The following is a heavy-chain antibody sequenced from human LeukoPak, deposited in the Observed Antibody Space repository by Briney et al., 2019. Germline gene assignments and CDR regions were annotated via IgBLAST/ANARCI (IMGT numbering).Heavy chain of an antibody. CDR1: GFTFDDYA. Sequence: PGRSLRLSCAASGFTFDDYAMHWVRQAPGKGLEWVANIKQDGSEKYYVDSVKGRFTISRDNAKNSLYLQMNSLRAEDTAVYYCARPQGDQPEDYWGQGTLVTVSS. J-gene: IGHJ4*02. CDR3: ARPQGDQPEDY. V-gene: IGHV3-7*01. D-gene: IGHD1-14*01. CDR2: IKQDGSEK.